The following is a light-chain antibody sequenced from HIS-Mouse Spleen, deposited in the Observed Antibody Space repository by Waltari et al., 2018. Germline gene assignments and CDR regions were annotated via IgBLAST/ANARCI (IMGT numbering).Light chain of an antibody. J-gene: IGLJ2*01. Sequence: QSVLTQPPSSSGTPGQRVTISCSGSSPNIGRHHVYWYQQLPGTAPKLLIYRNNQRPSGVPDRFSGSKSGTSASLAISGLRSEDEADYYCAAWDDSLSGVVFGGGTKLTVL. CDR3: AAWDDSLSGVV. CDR1: SPNIGRHH. V-gene: IGLV1-47*01. CDR2: RNN.